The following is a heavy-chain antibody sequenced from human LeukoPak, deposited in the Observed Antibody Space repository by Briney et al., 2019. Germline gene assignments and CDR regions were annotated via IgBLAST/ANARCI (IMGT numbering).Heavy chain of an antibody. Sequence: SETLSLTCSVSGGSISNYYWGWIRQPAGKGMEWIGRIYSSGSTNYNPSLKSRVTMSVDTSKNQFSLKLSSVTAADTAVYYCARDLGLKSMDYWGQGTLVSVSS. D-gene: IGHD2/OR15-2a*01. CDR3: ARDLGLKSMDY. J-gene: IGHJ4*02. CDR1: GGSISNYY. V-gene: IGHV4-4*07. CDR2: IYSSGST.